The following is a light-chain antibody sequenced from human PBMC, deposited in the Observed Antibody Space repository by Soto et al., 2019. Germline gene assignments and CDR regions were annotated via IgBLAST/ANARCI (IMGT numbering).Light chain of an antibody. CDR3: QQYNNWPLT. CDR2: GAS. J-gene: IGKJ4*01. CDR1: QSVSSSY. Sequence: EIVFTQSPGTLSLSPGERATLSCRASQSVSSSYLAWYQQKPGQAPRLIIYGASIRATGIPDRFSGSGSGTDFTLTISSLQSEDFAVYYCQQYNNWPLTFGGGTKVDIK. V-gene: IGKV3-20*01.